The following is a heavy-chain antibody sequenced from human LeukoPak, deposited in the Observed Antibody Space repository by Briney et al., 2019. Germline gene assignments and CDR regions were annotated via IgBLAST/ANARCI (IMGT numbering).Heavy chain of an antibody. J-gene: IGHJ4*02. V-gene: IGHV1-18*01. Sequence: GASVKVSCKASGYTFTSYGISWVRQAPGQGLEWMGWISAYNGNTNYAQKFQGWVTMTRDTSISTAYMELSRLRSDDTAVYYCARCPRGEYGGNFDYWGQGTLVTVSS. D-gene: IGHD4-23*01. CDR3: ARCPRGEYGGNFDY. CDR2: ISAYNGNT. CDR1: GYTFTSYG.